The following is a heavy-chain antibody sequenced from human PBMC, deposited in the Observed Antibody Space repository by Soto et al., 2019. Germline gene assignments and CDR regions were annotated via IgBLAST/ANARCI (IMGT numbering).Heavy chain of an antibody. Sequence: GGSLRLSCAASGFTFSSYAMHWVRQAPGKGLEWVAVISYDGSNKYYADSVKGRFTISRDNSKNTLYLQMNSLRAEDTAVYYCARDRYCSGGSCYSDAFDIWGQGTMVTVSS. J-gene: IGHJ3*02. CDR3: ARDRYCSGGSCYSDAFDI. D-gene: IGHD2-15*01. CDR1: GFTFSSYA. V-gene: IGHV3-30-3*01. CDR2: ISYDGSNK.